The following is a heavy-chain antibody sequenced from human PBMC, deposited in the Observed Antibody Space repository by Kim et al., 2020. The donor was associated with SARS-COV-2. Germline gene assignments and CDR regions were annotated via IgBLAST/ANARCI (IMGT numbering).Heavy chain of an antibody. CDR3: AKDHYYYGSGTYSHFDY. J-gene: IGHJ4*02. Sequence: GGSLRLSCAASGFTFRTYGMHWVRQAPDKGLEWVAGMSYDGSKKYYADSVKGRFTISRDNSQNTLYLQMNSLTTEDTALYYCAKDHYYYGSGTYSHFDYWGQGTLVTVSS. V-gene: IGHV3-30*18. CDR2: MSYDGSKK. D-gene: IGHD3-10*01. CDR1: GFTFRTYG.